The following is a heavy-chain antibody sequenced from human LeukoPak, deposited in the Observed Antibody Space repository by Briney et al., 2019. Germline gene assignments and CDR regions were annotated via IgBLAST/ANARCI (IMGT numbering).Heavy chain of an antibody. J-gene: IGHJ4*02. Sequence: QPGGSPRLSCAASGFTVSSNYMSWVRQAPGKGLEWVSVIYSGGSTYYADSVKGRFTISRDNSKNTLYLQMNSLRAEDTAVYYCARESGTYYFDYWGQGTLVTVSS. CDR3: ARESGTYYFDY. CDR2: IYSGGST. V-gene: IGHV3-66*01. D-gene: IGHD1-26*01. CDR1: GFTVSSNY.